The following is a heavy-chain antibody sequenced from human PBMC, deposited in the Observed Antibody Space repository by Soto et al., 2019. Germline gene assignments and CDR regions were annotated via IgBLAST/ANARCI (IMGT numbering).Heavy chain of an antibody. CDR2: ISSSSVTI. J-gene: IGHJ6*02. D-gene: IGHD2-15*01. V-gene: IGHV3-48*02. Sequence: ESGGGLVQPGGSLRLSCAASGFTFSTYSLNWVRQAPGKGLEWVSYISSSSVTINYADSVKGRFTFSRDNAKNSLYLQMNSLRDEDTAVYYCARDRLGCSGGGCYSGYYGMDVWGQGTTVTVSS. CDR3: ARDRLGCSGGGCYSGYYGMDV. CDR1: GFTFSTYS.